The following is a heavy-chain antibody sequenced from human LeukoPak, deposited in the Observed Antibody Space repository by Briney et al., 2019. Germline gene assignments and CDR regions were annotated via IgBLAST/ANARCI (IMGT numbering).Heavy chain of an antibody. D-gene: IGHD6-13*01. V-gene: IGHV3-23*01. CDR1: GFTFSSYA. J-gene: IGHJ6*03. Sequence: GGSLRLSCAASGFTFSSYAMTWVRQAPGEGLQWVSGISGSGTSAYYADSVKGRFTISRDNSKNTLYLQMNSLRAEDTAVYYCAKDGPLAAAGTYYFYMDVXXXGXTVTVSS. CDR2: ISGSGTSA. CDR3: AKDGPLAAAGTYYFYMDV.